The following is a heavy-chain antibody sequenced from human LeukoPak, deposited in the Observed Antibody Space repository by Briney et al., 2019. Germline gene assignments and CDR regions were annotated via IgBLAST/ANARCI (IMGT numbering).Heavy chain of an antibody. CDR3: ARVTGYMIEDYFDY. CDR1: HYSISNNYY. V-gene: IGHV4-59*01. CDR2: IYYSGST. Sequence: SETLSLTCTVSHYSISNNYYWSWIRQPPGKGLEWIGYIYYSGSTDYNPSLKSRVTISVETSKNQFSLKLSSVTAADTAVYYCARVTGYMIEDYFDYWGQGTLVTVSS. D-gene: IGHD3-22*01. J-gene: IGHJ4*02.